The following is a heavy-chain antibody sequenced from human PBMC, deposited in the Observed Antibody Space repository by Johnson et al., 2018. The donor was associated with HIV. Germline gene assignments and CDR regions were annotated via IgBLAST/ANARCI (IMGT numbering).Heavy chain of an antibody. CDR3: AKNNQVWGLLPVDAFDI. J-gene: IGHJ3*02. V-gene: IGHV3-30*18. CDR1: GFTFSSYA. CDR2: ISYDGGNK. Sequence: QVQLVESGGGMVQPGRSLRLSCAASGFTFSSYAMHWVRQAPGKGLEWVAVISYDGGNKYYADSVKGRFTISRDNSKNTLYLQVNSLRPEDTAVYYCAKNNQVWGLLPVDAFDIWGQGTLITVSS. D-gene: IGHD1-26*01.